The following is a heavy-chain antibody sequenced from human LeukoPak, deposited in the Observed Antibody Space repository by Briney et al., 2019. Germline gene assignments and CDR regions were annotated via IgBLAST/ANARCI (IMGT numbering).Heavy chain of an antibody. D-gene: IGHD3-3*01. CDR1: GGSINSNNYY. J-gene: IGHJ4*02. CDR3: QSRYLEWLLEY. Sequence: SETLSLTCTVSGGSINSNNYYWGWIRQPPGKGLEWIGSIYSSGSAYYNPSLKSRVTISVDTSKNQFSLRLSSVTAADTAVYYCQSRYLEWLLEYWGRGTLVTVSS. V-gene: IGHV4-39*01. CDR2: IYSSGSA.